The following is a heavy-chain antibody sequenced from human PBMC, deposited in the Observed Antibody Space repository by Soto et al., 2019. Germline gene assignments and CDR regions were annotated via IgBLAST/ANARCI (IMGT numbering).Heavy chain of an antibody. V-gene: IGHV1-18*01. J-gene: IGHJ6*02. CDR3: ARLKQLVFMDV. Sequence: QVQLVQSGDEVKKPGTSVKVSCKASGYSFTTYGIIWVRQAPGQGLEWMAWISANNGNTKYAQNLQGRVSLTTDTSTSTAYMELRSLRSADTAVYYCARLKQLVFMDVWGQGRKVTVSS. CDR2: ISANNGNT. D-gene: IGHD3-10*01. CDR1: GYSFTTYG.